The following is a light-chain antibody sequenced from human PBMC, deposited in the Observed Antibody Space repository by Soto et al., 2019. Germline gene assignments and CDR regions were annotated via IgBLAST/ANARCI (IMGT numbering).Light chain of an antibody. V-gene: IGKV1-5*03. J-gene: IGKJ2*01. Sequence: DIQMTQSPSTLSASVGDRVTITCRASQSISSWLAWYQQKPGKAPKLLIYKASSLESGVPSRFSSSGSGTEFTLTISSLQPDDFATYYCQQYNSYSSYTFGQGTKLEIK. CDR1: QSISSW. CDR3: QQYNSYSSYT. CDR2: KAS.